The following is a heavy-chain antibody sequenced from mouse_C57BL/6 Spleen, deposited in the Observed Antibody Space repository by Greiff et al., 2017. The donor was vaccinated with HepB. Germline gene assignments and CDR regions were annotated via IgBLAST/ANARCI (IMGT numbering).Heavy chain of an antibody. CDR3: ARGGLRPSYAMDY. D-gene: IGHD2-4*01. CDR1: GYTFTSYW. V-gene: IGHV1-69*01. J-gene: IGHJ4*01. Sequence: VQLQQPGAELVMPGASVKLSCKASGYTFTSYWMHWVKQRPGQGLEWIGEIDPSDSYTNYNQKFMGKSTLTVDKSSSTAYMQLSSLTSEDSAVYYCARGGLRPSYAMDYWGQGTSVTVSS. CDR2: IDPSDSYT.